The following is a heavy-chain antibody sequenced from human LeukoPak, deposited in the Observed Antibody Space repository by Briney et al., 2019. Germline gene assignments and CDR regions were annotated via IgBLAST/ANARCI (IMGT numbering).Heavy chain of an antibody. V-gene: IGHV7-4-1*02. D-gene: IGHD6-19*01. Sequence: ASVKVSCKASGYTFTSYAMNWVRQAPGQGLEWMGWINTNTGNPTYAQGFTGRFVFSLDTSVSTAYLQISSLKAEDTAVYYCARVGGTSYSSGWYVKDWGQGTLVTVSS. CDR2: INTNTGNP. J-gene: IGHJ4*02. CDR3: ARVGGTSYSSGWYVKD. CDR1: GYTFTSYA.